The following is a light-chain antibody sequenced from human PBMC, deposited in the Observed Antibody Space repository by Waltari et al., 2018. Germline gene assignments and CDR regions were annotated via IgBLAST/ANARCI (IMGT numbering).Light chain of an antibody. CDR1: ESVSRA. J-gene: IGKJ1*01. Sequence: EIVLTQSPGTLSLSVGERATVSCRARESVSRALAWYHQKPGQAPSLLIYGASTRATGIPDRFSGSGSGTDFSLTISRLEPDDFAVYYCQHYLRLPVTFGQGTTVEI. V-gene: IGKV3-20*01. CDR3: QHYLRLPVT. CDR2: GAS.